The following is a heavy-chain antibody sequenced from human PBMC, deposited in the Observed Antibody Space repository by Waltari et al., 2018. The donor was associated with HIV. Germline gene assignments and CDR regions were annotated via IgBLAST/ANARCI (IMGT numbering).Heavy chain of an antibody. Sequence: QVQLVQSGAEVKRPGASVKVSCKASGFTFIAYYLHWVRQAPGQGLEWMGWINPKNGGTNYAQKLQGRVTMTRDTSISTAYMELNRLTSDDTAVYYCASGEGGGWYSLGYWGQGTLVTVSS. CDR3: ASGEGGGWYSLGY. D-gene: IGHD6-19*01. J-gene: IGHJ4*02. CDR2: INPKNGGT. V-gene: IGHV1-2*02. CDR1: GFTFIAYY.